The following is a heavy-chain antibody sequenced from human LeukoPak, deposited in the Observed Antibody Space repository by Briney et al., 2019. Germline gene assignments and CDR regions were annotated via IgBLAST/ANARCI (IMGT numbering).Heavy chain of an antibody. Sequence: SQTLSLTCTVSGGSISSGGYYWSWIRQHPGKGLEWIGYIYYSGSTYYNPSLKSRVTISVDTSKNQFSLKLSSVTAADTAVYYCARGSYSSSWTTYFDYWDQGTLVTVSS. CDR1: GGSISSGGYY. J-gene: IGHJ4*02. D-gene: IGHD6-13*01. CDR3: ARGSYSSSWTTYFDY. V-gene: IGHV4-31*03. CDR2: IYYSGST.